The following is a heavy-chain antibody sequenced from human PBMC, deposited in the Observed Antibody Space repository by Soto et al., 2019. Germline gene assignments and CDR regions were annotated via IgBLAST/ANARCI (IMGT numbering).Heavy chain of an antibody. CDR2: INPNSGGT. V-gene: IGHV1-2*04. CDR1: GYTFTGYY. J-gene: IGHJ4*02. Sequence: ASVKVSCKASGYTFTGYYMHWVRQAPGQGLEWMGWINPNSGGTNYAQTFQGWVTMTRDTSISTAYMELSRLRSDDTAVYYCASSRGVVTPIDYWGQGTLVTVYS. CDR3: ASSRGVVTPIDY. D-gene: IGHD2-21*02.